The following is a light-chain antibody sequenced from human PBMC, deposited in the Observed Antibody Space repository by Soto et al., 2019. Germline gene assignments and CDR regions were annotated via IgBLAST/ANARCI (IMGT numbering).Light chain of an antibody. Sequence: QSALTQPASVSGSPGQSITISCTGTSSDVGGYNYVSWYQQRPGKAPKFMIYEVTNRPSGVSNRFSGSKSGNTASLTISGLQAEDEPDYYCASYTSRGTRVFGTGTKLTVL. V-gene: IGLV2-14*01. CDR3: ASYTSRGTRV. CDR2: EVT. J-gene: IGLJ1*01. CDR1: SSDVGGYNY.